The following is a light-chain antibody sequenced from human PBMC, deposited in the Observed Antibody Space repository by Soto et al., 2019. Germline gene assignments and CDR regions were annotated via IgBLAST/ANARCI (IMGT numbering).Light chain of an antibody. CDR3: QQANSFPLT. CDR2: TAS. J-gene: IGKJ4*01. V-gene: IGKV1-12*01. Sequence: DIQMTQSPSSVSASLGDRVTISCRASQGISNWIAWYQVKPGKAPKLLIYTASNLQSGVTARFSGSGFGTDFTLTITSLQPEDSAFYYCQQANSFPLTFGGGTKVEIK. CDR1: QGISNW.